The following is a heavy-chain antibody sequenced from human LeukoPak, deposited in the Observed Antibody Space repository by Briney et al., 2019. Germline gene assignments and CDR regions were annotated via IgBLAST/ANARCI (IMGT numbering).Heavy chain of an antibody. CDR3: ARVGAGGGDYDIQSYTNYYMDV. Sequence: ASVKVSCKASGYTFTSYGISWVRQAPGQGLEWMGWISAYNGNTNYAQKLQGRVTMTTDTSTSTAYMELSRLRSDDTAVYYCARVGAGGGDYDIQSYTNYYMDVWGKGTTVTISS. CDR2: ISAYNGNT. J-gene: IGHJ6*03. V-gene: IGHV1-18*01. D-gene: IGHD3-9*01. CDR1: GYTFTSYG.